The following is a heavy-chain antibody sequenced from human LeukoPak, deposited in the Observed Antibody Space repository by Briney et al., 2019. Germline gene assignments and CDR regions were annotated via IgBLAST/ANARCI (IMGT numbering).Heavy chain of an antibody. CDR2: ISYDGSNK. CDR3: AREDGMDV. J-gene: IGHJ6*02. Sequence: PGGSLRLSCAASGFTFSSYAMHWVRQAPGKGLEWVAVISYDGSNKYYADSVKGRFTISRDNPKNTLYLQMNSLRAEDTAVYYCAREDGMDVWGQGTTVTVSS. V-gene: IGHV3-30*04. CDR1: GFTFSSYA.